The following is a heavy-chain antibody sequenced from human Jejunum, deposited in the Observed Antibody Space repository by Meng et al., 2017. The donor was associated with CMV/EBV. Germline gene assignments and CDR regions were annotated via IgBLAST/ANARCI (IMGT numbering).Heavy chain of an antibody. CDR3: ASGGDCYGY. CDR1: VDTFSSYP. D-gene: IGHD2-21*01. CDR2: IIPFLRIT. Sequence: QVQLVQSGAEVKKPGSSVRVSYKASVDTFSSYPIAWVRQAPGQGLEWMGGIIPFLRITIYAQKYQGRVTITADKSTSTAYMELNSLRSEDTAVYYCASGGDCYGYWGQGTLVTVSS. J-gene: IGHJ4*02. V-gene: IGHV1-69*10.